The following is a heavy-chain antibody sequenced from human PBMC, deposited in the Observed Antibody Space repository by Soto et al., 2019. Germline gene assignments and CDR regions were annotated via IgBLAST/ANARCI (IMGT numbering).Heavy chain of an antibody. CDR2: IWNDGSNK. CDR3: ASEYCSGGSCYYYGMDV. V-gene: IGHV3-33*01. D-gene: IGHD2-15*01. Sequence: QVRLVESGGGVVQPGRSLRLSCAASGFTFSSYGMHWVRQAPGKGLEWVAVIWNDGSNKYYADSVKGRITISRDNSKNTLYLQMNSLRAEDTAVYYCASEYCSGGSCYYYGMDVWGQGTTVTVSS. CDR1: GFTFSSYG. J-gene: IGHJ6*02.